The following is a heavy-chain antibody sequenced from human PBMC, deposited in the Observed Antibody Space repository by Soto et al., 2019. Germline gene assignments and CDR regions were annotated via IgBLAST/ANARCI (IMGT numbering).Heavy chain of an antibody. CDR2: INSDGSST. D-gene: IGHD1-26*01. CDR3: ARVLSGSYANDAFDI. J-gene: IGHJ3*02. Sequence: GGSLRLSCAASGFTFSSYWMHWVRQAPGKGLVWVSRINSDGSSTSYADSVKGRFTISRDNAKNTLYLQMNSLRAEDTAVYYCARVLSGSYANDAFDIWGQGTMVTVSS. V-gene: IGHV3-74*01. CDR1: GFTFSSYW.